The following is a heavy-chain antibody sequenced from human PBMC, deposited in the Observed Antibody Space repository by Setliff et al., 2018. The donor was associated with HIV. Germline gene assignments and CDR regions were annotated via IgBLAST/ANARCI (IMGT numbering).Heavy chain of an antibody. D-gene: IGHD3-3*01. CDR3: ARGIVPVASGYYYSMDV. Sequence: PSETLSLTCAVYGGSFSDYYWNWIRQSAGKGLEWVGRIYTGGRTNYNPSLKGRVTMSVDTSKNQFSLNLSSVTAADTAVYYCARGIVPVASGYYYSMDVWGEGTTVTVSS. CDR1: GGSFSDYY. J-gene: IGHJ6*03. V-gene: IGHV4-59*10. CDR2: IYTGGRT.